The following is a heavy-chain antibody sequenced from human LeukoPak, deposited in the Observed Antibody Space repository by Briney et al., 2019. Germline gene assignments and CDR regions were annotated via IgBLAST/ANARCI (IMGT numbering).Heavy chain of an antibody. V-gene: IGHV4-34*01. Sequence: PSETLSLTCAVYGGSFSGYYWSWIRQPPGKGLEWIGEINHSGSTNYNPSLKSRVTISVDTSKNQFSLKLSSVTAADTAVYYCARFDSSGYYKDYWGQGTLVTVSS. CDR1: GGSFSGYY. J-gene: IGHJ4*02. CDR3: ARFDSSGYYKDY. CDR2: INHSGST. D-gene: IGHD3-22*01.